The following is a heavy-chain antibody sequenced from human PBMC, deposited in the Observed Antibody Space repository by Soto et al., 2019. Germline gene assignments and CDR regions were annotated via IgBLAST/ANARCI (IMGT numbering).Heavy chain of an antibody. D-gene: IGHD1-26*01. Sequence: GEALKISCKGSGYSFTSYWIGWLRQMPGKGREGMGSVYPGDCDTKYTPSFQGQVTISAETSISTAYLQWSSLKASASAMYYCARIVGATPESFDYWGQGTMVTVSS. V-gene: IGHV5-51*01. CDR3: ARIVGATPESFDY. CDR2: VYPGDCDT. CDR1: GYSFTSYW. J-gene: IGHJ4*02.